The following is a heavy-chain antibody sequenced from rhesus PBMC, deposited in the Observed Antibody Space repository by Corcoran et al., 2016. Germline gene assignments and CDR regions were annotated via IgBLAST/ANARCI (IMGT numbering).Heavy chain of an antibody. Sequence: QLQLQESGPGLVKPSATLSLTCAVSGGSISSNYWSWIRQPPGKGLEWIGRISGSGGSTDYNPSLKRRVTISTDTPKNQFSLKLSSVTAADTAVYYCARDQEDDYGYYYTTLFDYWGQGVLVTVSS. V-gene: IGHV4-173*01. J-gene: IGHJ4*01. D-gene: IGHD3-9*01. CDR1: GGSISSNY. CDR2: ISGSGGST. CDR3: ARDQEDDYGYYYTTLFDY.